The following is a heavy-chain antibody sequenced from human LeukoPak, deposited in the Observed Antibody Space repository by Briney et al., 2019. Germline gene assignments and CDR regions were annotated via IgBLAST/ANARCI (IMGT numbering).Heavy chain of an antibody. V-gene: IGHV1-46*01. D-gene: IGHD3-16*02. CDR1: GYSFTSHY. Sequence: ASVKVSCKASGYSFTSHYMHWVRQAPGQGLEWLGLINPSGGSTLYAQKFQGRVTMTRDMSTTTDYMELSSLRSEDTAVYYCARDNSVGDIAWWFDPWGQGTLVTVSS. J-gene: IGHJ5*02. CDR3: ARDNSVGDIAWWFDP. CDR2: INPSGGST.